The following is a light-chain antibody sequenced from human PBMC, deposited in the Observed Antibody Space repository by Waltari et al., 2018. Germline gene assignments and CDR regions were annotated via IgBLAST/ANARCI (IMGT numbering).Light chain of an antibody. V-gene: IGKV2-28*01. CDR2: LGS. J-gene: IGKJ1*01. Sequence: DIVMTQSPLSLLVTPGERASISCRSSQSLRHSNGYNYLDWDLQKPGQSPQLLISLGSNRASGVPDRFSGSGSGTDFTLKIIRVEAEDVGVYYCMQALQTPRTFGQGTKVEIK. CDR3: MQALQTPRT. CDR1: QSLRHSNGYNY.